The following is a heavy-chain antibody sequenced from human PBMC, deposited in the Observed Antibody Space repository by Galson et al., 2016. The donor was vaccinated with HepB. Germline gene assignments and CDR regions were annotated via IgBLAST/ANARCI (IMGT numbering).Heavy chain of an antibody. CDR1: GFSFRAYG. CDR2: ISYDGSNK. CDR3: AKGRSWYSEFDY. Sequence: SLRLSCAASGFSFRAYGMHWVRQAPGKGLEWVAVISYDGSNKYYADSVKGRFTISRDNSKNTLYLQMNSLRAEDTAVYYCAKGRSWYSEFDYWGQGTLVTVSS. D-gene: IGHD6-13*01. V-gene: IGHV3-30*18. J-gene: IGHJ4*02.